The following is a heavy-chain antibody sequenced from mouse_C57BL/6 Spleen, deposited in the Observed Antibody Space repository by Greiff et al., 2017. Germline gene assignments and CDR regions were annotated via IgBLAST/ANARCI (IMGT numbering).Heavy chain of an antibody. V-gene: IGHV1-61*01. CDR1: GYTFTSYW. J-gene: IGHJ2*01. Sequence: QVQLQQPGAELVRPGSSVQLSCKASGYTFTSYWMDWVKQRPGQGLEWIGNIYPSDSETNYNQKFKDKATLPVDKSSRTASLQLSSLTSENCAVYDCARRGYYYGSSYGYWGQGTTLTVSS. CDR2: IYPSDSET. D-gene: IGHD1-1*01. CDR3: ARRGYYYGSSYGY.